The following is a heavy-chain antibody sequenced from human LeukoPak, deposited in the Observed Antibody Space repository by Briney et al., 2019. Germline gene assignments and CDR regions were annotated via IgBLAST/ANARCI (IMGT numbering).Heavy chain of an antibody. CDR1: GGSTSSTTYY. Sequence: PSETLSLTCTVSGGSTSSTTYYWGWIRQPPGKDLEWIGSIYYSGNTYYNPSLKSRVTISVDTSKNQFSLKLSSVTAADTAVYYCAGTPYSGSYDDAFDIWGQGTMVTVSS. J-gene: IGHJ3*02. V-gene: IGHV4-39*07. CDR2: IYYSGNT. CDR3: AGTPYSGSYDDAFDI. D-gene: IGHD1-26*01.